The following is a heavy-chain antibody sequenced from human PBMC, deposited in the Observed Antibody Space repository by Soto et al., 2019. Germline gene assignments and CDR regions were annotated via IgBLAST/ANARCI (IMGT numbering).Heavy chain of an antibody. V-gene: IGHV5-10-1*01. Sequence: GESLKISCKGSGYSFTSYWISWVRQMPGKGLEWMGRIDPSDSYTNYSPSFQGHVTISADKSISTAYLQWSSLKASDTAMYYCASTVTTNVWYGMDVWGQGTAVTVSS. CDR2: IDPSDSYT. D-gene: IGHD4-4*01. J-gene: IGHJ6*02. CDR1: GYSFTSYW. CDR3: ASTVTTNVWYGMDV.